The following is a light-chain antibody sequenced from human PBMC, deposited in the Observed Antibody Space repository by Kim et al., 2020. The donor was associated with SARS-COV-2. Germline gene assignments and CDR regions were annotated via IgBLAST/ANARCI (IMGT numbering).Light chain of an antibody. J-gene: IGLJ1*01. CDR3: CSYAGSYTLYV. V-gene: IGLV2-11*03. Sequence: QSVTISCTGTSSDVGGYNYVSWYQQHPGKAPKLMIYDVSKRPSGVPDRFSGSKSDNTASLTISGLQAEDEADYYCCSYAGSYTLYVFGTGTKVTVL. CDR1: SSDVGGYNY. CDR2: DVS.